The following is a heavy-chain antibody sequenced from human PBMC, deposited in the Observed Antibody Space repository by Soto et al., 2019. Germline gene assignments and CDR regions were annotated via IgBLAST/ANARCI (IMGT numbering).Heavy chain of an antibody. CDR2: IYYSGST. CDR1: GGSISSSSYY. J-gene: IGHJ3*02. Sequence: QLQLQESGPGLVKPSETLSLTCTVSGGSISSSSYYWGWIRQPPGKGLEWIGSIYYSGSTYYNPSLKSRVTISVDTSKNQFSLKLSSVTAADTAVYYCAVNYYDSSGYYSAGAFDIWGQGTMVTVSS. CDR3: AVNYYDSSGYYSAGAFDI. D-gene: IGHD3-22*01. V-gene: IGHV4-39*01.